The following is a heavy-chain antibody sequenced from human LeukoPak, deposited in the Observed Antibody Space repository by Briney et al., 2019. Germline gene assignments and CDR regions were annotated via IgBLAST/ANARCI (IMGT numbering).Heavy chain of an antibody. CDR2: ISYSGST. CDR3: ARATEGNTGYDYFDY. Sequence: SQTLSFTCTVSGGSISSGDYYWSWIRQHPGKGLEWIGYISYSGSTYYNPSLKSRVTISVDTSKNQFSLKLSSVTAADTAVYHCARATEGNTGYDYFDYWGQGTLVTVSS. CDR1: GGSISSGDYY. D-gene: IGHD5-12*01. V-gene: IGHV4-31*03. J-gene: IGHJ4*02.